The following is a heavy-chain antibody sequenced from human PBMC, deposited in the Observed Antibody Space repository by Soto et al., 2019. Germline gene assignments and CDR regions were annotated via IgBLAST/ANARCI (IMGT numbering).Heavy chain of an antibody. V-gene: IGHV3-15*01. CDR3: TTVGVTATRNDAFDM. J-gene: IGHJ3*02. CDR2: IKSKTDGGTT. Sequence: EVQLVESGGGLVKPGGSLRLSCAASGFTFNNAWMSWVRQAPGKGLEWVGRIKSKTDGGTTDYAAPVKGRFTISRDDSKTTLYLQMNSLKTEDTAVYYCTTVGVTATRNDAFDMWGQGTMVAVSS. D-gene: IGHD2-21*02. CDR1: GFTFNNAW.